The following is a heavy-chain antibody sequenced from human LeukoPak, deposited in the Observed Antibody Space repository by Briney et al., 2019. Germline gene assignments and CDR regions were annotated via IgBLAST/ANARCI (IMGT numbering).Heavy chain of an antibody. CDR2: ISGSGGST. J-gene: IGHJ4*02. V-gene: IGHV3-23*01. CDR1: GFTFGSYA. Sequence: GGSLRLSCAASGFTFGSYAMSWVRQAPGKGLEWVSAISGSGGSTYYADSVKGRFTISRDNSKNTLYLQMNSLRAEDTAVYYCAKDPSQYSGSYEGPFDYWGQGTLVTVSS. CDR3: AKDPSQYSGSYEGPFDY. D-gene: IGHD1-26*01.